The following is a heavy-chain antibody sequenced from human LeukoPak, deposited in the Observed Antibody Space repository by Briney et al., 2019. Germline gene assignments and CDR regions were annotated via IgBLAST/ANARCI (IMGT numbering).Heavy chain of an antibody. Sequence: SETLSLTCAVSGGSISSGDNSWSWIRQPPGKGLEWIGYIYHSGTTYYKPSLKSRVTISVDRSKNQFSLRLSSVTAADTAVYYCARGQDYGGNFAFDIWGQGTMVTVSS. CDR2: IYHSGTT. V-gene: IGHV4-30-2*01. D-gene: IGHD4-23*01. CDR1: GGSISSGDNS. J-gene: IGHJ3*02. CDR3: ARGQDYGGNFAFDI.